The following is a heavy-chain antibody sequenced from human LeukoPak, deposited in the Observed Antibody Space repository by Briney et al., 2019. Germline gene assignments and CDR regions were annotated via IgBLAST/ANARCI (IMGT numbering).Heavy chain of an antibody. D-gene: IGHD3-9*01. CDR2: IYYSGST. CDR3: ARGIRSYYDILTGYFWFDP. CDR1: GGSISSGGYY. V-gene: IGHV4-31*03. Sequence: SETLSLTCTVSGGSISSGGYYWSWIRQHPGKGLEWIGYIYYSGSTYYNPSLKSRVTMSVDTSKNQFSLKLSSVTAADTAVYYCARGIRSYYDILTGYFWFDPWGQGALVTVSS. J-gene: IGHJ5*02.